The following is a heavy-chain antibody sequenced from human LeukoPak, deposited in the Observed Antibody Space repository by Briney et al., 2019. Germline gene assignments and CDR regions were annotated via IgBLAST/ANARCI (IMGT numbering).Heavy chain of an antibody. J-gene: IGHJ4*02. Sequence: PGGSLRLSCAASGFTFDDYAMHWVRQAPGKGLEWVSGISWNSGSIGYADSVKGRFTISRDNAKNSLYLQMNSLRAEDTAVYYCARDQQLGYWGQGTLVTVSS. D-gene: IGHD6-6*01. CDR1: GFTFDDYA. V-gene: IGHV3-9*01. CDR3: ARDQQLGY. CDR2: ISWNSGSI.